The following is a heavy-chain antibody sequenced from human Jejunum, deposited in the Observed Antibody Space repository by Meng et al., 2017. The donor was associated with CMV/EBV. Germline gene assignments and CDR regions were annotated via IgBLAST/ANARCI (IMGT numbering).Heavy chain of an antibody. CDR3: ARVMPFRGDIVVVPAARPNYYYYYGMDV. V-gene: IGHV1-2*02. J-gene: IGHJ6*02. CDR2: INPNSGGT. D-gene: IGHD2-2*01. Sequence: APGPGLEWMGWINPNSGGTNYAPKFQGRVTMTRDTSISTAYMELSRLRSDDTAVYYCARVMPFRGDIVVVPAARPNYYYYYGMDVWGQGTTVTVSS.